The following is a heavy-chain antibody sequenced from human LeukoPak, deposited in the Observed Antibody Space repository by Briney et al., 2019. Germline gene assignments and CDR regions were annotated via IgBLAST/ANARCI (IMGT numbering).Heavy chain of an antibody. Sequence: SSETLSLTCTISGGSISSYYWSWIRQPPGKGLEWIGYIYYSGSTNYNPSLKSRVTISVDTSKNQFSLKLSSVTAADTAVYYCASLNYYGSGSYLGLRYYGMDVWGQGTTVTVSS. J-gene: IGHJ6*02. CDR1: GGSISSYY. V-gene: IGHV4-59*08. CDR2: IYYSGST. CDR3: ASLNYYGSGSYLGLRYYGMDV. D-gene: IGHD3-10*01.